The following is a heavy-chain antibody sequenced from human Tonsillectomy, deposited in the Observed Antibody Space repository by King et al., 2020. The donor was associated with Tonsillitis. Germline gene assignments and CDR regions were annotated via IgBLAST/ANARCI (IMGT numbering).Heavy chain of an antibody. V-gene: IGHV3-73*01. J-gene: IGHJ4*02. D-gene: IGHD4-17*01. CDR2: IRSTANRSAT. CDR3: TRFAVTESGAYGDY. Sequence: IHWVRQASGKGLDWVGRIRSTANRSATAYAASVKGRYTISSDDSKNTAYLRMNSLKTDDTSVYYCTRFAVTESGAYGDYWYKGNLVNVYS.